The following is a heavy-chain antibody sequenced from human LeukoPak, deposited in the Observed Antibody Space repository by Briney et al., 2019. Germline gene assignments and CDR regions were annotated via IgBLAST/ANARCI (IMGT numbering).Heavy chain of an antibody. D-gene: IGHD5-12*01. V-gene: IGHV3-66*01. CDR3: ARFGGYDPGYFDY. Sequence: GGSLRLSCAASGFTVSSNYMSWVRQAPGKGLEWVSVIYSGGSTYYADSVKGRLTISRDNSKNTLYLQMNSLRAEDTAVYYCARFGGYDPGYFDYWGQGTLVTVSS. CDR2: IYSGGST. CDR1: GFTVSSNY. J-gene: IGHJ4*02.